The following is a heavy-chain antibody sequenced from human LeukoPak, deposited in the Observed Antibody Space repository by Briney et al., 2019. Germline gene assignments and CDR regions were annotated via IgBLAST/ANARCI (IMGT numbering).Heavy chain of an antibody. CDR2: ISGSSSTI. J-gene: IGHJ4*02. CDR3: ARGAAYSSTWSDY. Sequence: GGSLRLSCAASGFTFSSYTMNWVRQAPGKGLEGVSYISGSSSTIYYADSVKGRFTISRDNAKNSLYLQMNSLRDEDTAVYYCARGAAYSSTWSDYWGQGTLVTVSS. CDR1: GFTFSSYT. D-gene: IGHD6-13*01. V-gene: IGHV3-48*02.